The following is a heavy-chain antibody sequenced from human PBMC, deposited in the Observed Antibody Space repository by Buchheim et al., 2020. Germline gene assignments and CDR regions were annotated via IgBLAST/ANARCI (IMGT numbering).Heavy chain of an antibody. CDR3: AMTHYDSSGNDY. CDR2: IYPGDSDT. Sequence: EVHLVQSGAEVKRPGESLKISCKASGYSFTEYWIGWVRQMPGQGLEWMGIIYPGDSDTRYSPSFRGHVTLSVDPSISTAYLQWHSLKASDTAMYYCAMTHYDSSGNDYWGQGTL. D-gene: IGHD3-22*01. V-gene: IGHV5-51*01. J-gene: IGHJ4*02. CDR1: GYSFTEYW.